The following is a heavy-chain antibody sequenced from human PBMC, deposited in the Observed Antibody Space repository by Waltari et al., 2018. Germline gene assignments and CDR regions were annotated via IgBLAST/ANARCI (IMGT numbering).Heavy chain of an antibody. CDR1: GFTFSSYA. D-gene: IGHD3-9*01. Sequence: QVQLVESGGGVVQPGRSLRLSCAASGFTFSSYAMHWVRQAPGKGLEWVAVISDYGSNKYYADSVKGRFTISRDNSKNTLYLQMNSLRAEDTAVYYCARDEGTLRYFDLGYFDYWGQGTLVTVSS. CDR3: ARDEGTLRYFDLGYFDY. V-gene: IGHV3-30-3*01. J-gene: IGHJ4*02. CDR2: ISDYGSNK.